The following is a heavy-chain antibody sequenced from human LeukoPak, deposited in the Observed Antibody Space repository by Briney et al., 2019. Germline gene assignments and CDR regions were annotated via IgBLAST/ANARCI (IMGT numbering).Heavy chain of an antibody. J-gene: IGHJ3*02. Sequence: ASVKVSCKASGYTFTSYDINWVRQATGQGLEWMGWMNPNSGNTGYAQKFQGRVTMTRNTSISTAYMELSSLRSEDTAVYYCARAPYAKGPYYYDSSGYFLIWGQGTMVTVSS. CDR2: MNPNSGNT. CDR1: GYTFTSYD. V-gene: IGHV1-8*01. CDR3: ARAPYAKGPYYYDSSGYFLI. D-gene: IGHD3-22*01.